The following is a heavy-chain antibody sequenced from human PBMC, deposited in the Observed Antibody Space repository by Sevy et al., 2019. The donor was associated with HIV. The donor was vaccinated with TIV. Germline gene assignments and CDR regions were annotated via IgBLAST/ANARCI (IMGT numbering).Heavy chain of an antibody. CDR2: IKQDGSVK. CDR1: GFTLNNYW. CDR3: VRAIAADGSF. V-gene: IGHV3-7*01. D-gene: IGHD6-13*01. J-gene: IGHJ4*02. Sequence: GGSLRLSCAASGFTLNNYWMNWVRQAPGKGLEWVANIKQDGSVKYYMDSVKGRFTISRDKARKLEFLQMNSRRVEDTALYYCVRAIAADGSFWGQGTLVTVSS.